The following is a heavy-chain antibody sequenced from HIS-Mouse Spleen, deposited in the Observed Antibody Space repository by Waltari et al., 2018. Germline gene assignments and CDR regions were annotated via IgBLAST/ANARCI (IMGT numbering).Heavy chain of an antibody. J-gene: IGHJ4*02. Sequence: EVQLVESGGGLVQPGGSLRLSCAASGFTFISSWMSWVGQAPGKGLEWVANIKQDGSEKYYVDSVKGRFTISRDNAKNSLYLQMNSLRAEDTAVYYCAREGDSGSYFDYWGQGTLVTVSS. CDR3: AREGDSGSYFDY. D-gene: IGHD1-26*01. V-gene: IGHV3-7*01. CDR2: IKQDGSEK. CDR1: GFTFISSW.